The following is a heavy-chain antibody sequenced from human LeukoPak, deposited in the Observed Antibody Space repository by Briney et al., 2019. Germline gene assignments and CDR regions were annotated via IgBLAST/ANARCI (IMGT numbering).Heavy chain of an antibody. D-gene: IGHD6-19*01. Sequence: GGSLRLSCAGYGFTFSSYWMSWVRQAAGKGLEWVANINQDGSEKYYVDSVKGRFTISRDNAKNSLYLQMNSRRVEDTAVYYCARRRAVAFDYWGQGTLVTVSS. J-gene: IGHJ4*02. V-gene: IGHV3-7*01. CDR3: ARRRAVAFDY. CDR1: GFTFSSYW. CDR2: INQDGSEK.